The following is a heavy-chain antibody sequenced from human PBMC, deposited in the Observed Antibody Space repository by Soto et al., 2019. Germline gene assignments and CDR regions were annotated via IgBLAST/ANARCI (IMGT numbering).Heavy chain of an antibody. J-gene: IGHJ4*02. CDR1: GFTFSSYG. CDR2: IWYDGSNK. CDR3: ARGLAAAGMKYYFDY. D-gene: IGHD6-13*01. V-gene: IGHV3-33*01. Sequence: GGSLRLSCAASGFTFSSYGMHWVRQAPGKGLEWVAVIWYDGSNKYYADSVKGRFTISRDNSKNTLYLQMNSLRAEDTAVYYCARGLAAAGMKYYFDYWGQGTLVTVSS.